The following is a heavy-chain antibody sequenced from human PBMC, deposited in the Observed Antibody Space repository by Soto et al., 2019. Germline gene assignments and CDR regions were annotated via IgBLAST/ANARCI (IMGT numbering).Heavy chain of an antibody. J-gene: IGHJ4*02. CDR1: GFTFSSYA. D-gene: IGHD3-22*01. CDR3: VKERPVVAGVTHWILDC. V-gene: IGHV3-64D*06. Sequence: EVPLVESGGGLVQPGGSLRLSCSASGFTFSSYAMHWVRQPPGKGLEYISAISNDGDNEYYSDSVKGRFTISRDNSKNTLYLQMSSLRVEDTAVYYCVKERPVVAGVTHWILDCWGQGTLVTVSS. CDR2: ISNDGDNE.